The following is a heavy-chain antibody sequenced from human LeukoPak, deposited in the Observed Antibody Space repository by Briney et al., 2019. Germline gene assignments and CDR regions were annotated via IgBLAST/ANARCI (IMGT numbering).Heavy chain of an antibody. J-gene: IGHJ6*02. V-gene: IGHV4-61*02. CDR3: ARDEGYHYYAMDV. CDR1: GGSISSGHNY. Sequence: SQTLSLTCTVSGGSISSGHNYWSWIRQPAGKGLEWIGRIYTSGSTDYNPSLKSRVTISVDASKNQFSLKLSSVTAADTAVCYCARDEGYHYYAMDVWGQGTTVTVSS. CDR2: IYTSGST.